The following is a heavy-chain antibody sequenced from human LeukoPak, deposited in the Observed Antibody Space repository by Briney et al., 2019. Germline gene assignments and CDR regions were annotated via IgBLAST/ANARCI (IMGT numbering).Heavy chain of an antibody. V-gene: IGHV3-9*01. CDR3: AKDITSYYYDSSGSLFDY. Sequence: QTGRSLRLSCAASGFTFDDYAMHWVRQAPGKGLEWVSGISWNSGSIGYADSVKGRFTIFRDNAKNSLYLQMNSLRAEDTALYYCAKDITSYYYDSSGSLFDYWGQGTLVTVSS. CDR2: ISWNSGSI. J-gene: IGHJ4*02. D-gene: IGHD3-22*01. CDR1: GFTFDDYA.